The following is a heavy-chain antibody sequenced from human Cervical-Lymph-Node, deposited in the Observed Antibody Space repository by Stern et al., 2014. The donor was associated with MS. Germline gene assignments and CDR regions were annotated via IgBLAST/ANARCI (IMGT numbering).Heavy chain of an antibody. Sequence: QVTLKESGPALVKPTQTLTLTCSFSGFSLTTPGTRVTWIRQPPGNALEWLGGIDWDDEKFYRTSLKTRLTFSKDTSENQVVLTLTNIDPDDTATYYCARSLAGVFDYWGQGTLVTVSS. CDR2: IDWDDEK. CDR1: GFSLTTPGTR. CDR3: ARSLAGVFDY. V-gene: IGHV2-70*04. J-gene: IGHJ4*02.